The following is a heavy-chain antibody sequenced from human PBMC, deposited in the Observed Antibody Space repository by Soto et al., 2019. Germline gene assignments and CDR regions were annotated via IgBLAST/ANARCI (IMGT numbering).Heavy chain of an antibody. V-gene: IGHV4-39*01. CDR2: IYYSGST. Sequence: PSETLSLTCSVSGGSISSSSYYWGWIRQPPGKGLEWIGSIYYSGSTYYNPSPKSRVTISVDTSKNQFSLKLSSVTAADTAVYYCASNLLLWFGELFYYYYGMEVWGQGTTVTVSS. J-gene: IGHJ6*02. D-gene: IGHD3-10*01. CDR3: ASNLLLWFGELFYYYYGMEV. CDR1: GGSISSSSYY.